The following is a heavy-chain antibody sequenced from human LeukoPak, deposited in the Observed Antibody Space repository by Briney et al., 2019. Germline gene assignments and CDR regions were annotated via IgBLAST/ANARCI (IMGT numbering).Heavy chain of an antibody. J-gene: IGHJ6*02. CDR2: IWYDGSDK. CDR3: ARVGCTGGSCLAYNYYAMDV. D-gene: IGHD2-15*01. CDR1: GFTFNTYG. V-gene: IGHV3-33*01. Sequence: GGSLRLSCAASGFTFNTYGMNWVRQAPGKGPEWVAIIWYDGSDKYYAESVKGRFTISRDNSKNTMYLQVNSLRAEDTAVYYCARVGCTGGSCLAYNYYAMDVWGQGTTVTVSS.